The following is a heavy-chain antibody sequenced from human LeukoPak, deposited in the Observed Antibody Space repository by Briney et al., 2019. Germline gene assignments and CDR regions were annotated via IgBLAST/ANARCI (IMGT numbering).Heavy chain of an antibody. CDR3: ARKMWGYRLDY. D-gene: IGHD5-18*01. Sequence: NSSETLSLTCAVYGGSFSGYYWSWIRQPPGKGLEWIGEINHSGSINYNPSLKSRVTISVDTSKNQFSLKLSSVTAADTAVYYCARKMWGYRLDYWGQGTLVTVSS. V-gene: IGHV4-34*01. CDR1: GGSFSGYY. J-gene: IGHJ4*02. CDR2: INHSGSI.